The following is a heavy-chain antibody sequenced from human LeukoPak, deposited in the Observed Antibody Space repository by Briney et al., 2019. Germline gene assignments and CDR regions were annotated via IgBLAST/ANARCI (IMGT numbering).Heavy chain of an antibody. CDR3: ARAKSRTGTFDY. CDR1: GYTFTSYY. Sequence: ASVKVSCKASGYTFTSYYMHWVRQAPGQGLECMGIINPSGGSTSYAQKFQGRVTMTRDMSTSTVYMELSSLRSEDTAVYYCARAKSRTGTFDYWGQGTLVTVSS. D-gene: IGHD1-7*01. V-gene: IGHV1-46*01. CDR2: INPSGGST. J-gene: IGHJ4*02.